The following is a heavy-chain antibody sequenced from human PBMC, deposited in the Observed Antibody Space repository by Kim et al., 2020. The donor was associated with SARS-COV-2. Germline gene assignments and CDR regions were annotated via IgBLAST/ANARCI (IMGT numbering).Heavy chain of an antibody. CDR3: LGGYYFDY. D-gene: IGHD2-15*01. J-gene: IGHJ4*02. V-gene: IGHV1-3*01. CDR2: GDGYT. Sequence: GDGYTKYSEKFQDRVTFTRDTSASTAYMELSSQRSEDSAVFYCLGGYYFDYWGQGTLVTVSS.